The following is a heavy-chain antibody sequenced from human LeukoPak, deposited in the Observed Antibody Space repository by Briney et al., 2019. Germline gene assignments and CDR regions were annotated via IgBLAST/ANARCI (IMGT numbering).Heavy chain of an antibody. D-gene: IGHD4-17*01. J-gene: IGHJ4*02. CDR2: INPNSGGT. V-gene: IGHV1-2*02. Sequence: ASVKVSCKASAYTFTSFYMHWVRQAPGQGLEWMGWINPNSGGTNYAQKFQGRVTMTRDTSISTAYMELSRLRSDDTAVYYCARAGAAVTMFFDFWGQGTLVTVSS. CDR1: AYTFTSFY. CDR3: ARAGAAVTMFFDF.